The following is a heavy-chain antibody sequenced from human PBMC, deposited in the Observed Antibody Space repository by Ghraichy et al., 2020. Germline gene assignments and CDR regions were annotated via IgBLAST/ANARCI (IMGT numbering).Heavy chain of an antibody. CDR1: GVSIAASQYY. Sequence: ESLNISCSVSGVSIAASQYYWGWLRQPPGKGLEWIGHIYHQGTTYYNPSLMSRLTISLDTSKNQFSLHLASVTAADTSMYYCARLTTFAYGAYCDNWGQGVLVTISS. CDR3: ARLTTFAYGAYCDN. J-gene: IGHJ4*02. V-gene: IGHV4-39*01. D-gene: IGHD4-17*01. CDR2: IYHQGTT.